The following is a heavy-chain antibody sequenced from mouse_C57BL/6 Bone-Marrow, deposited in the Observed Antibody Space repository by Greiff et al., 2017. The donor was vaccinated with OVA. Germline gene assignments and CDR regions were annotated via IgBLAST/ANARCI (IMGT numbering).Heavy chain of an antibody. CDR1: GYTFTSYD. CDR2: IYPRDGST. Sequence: VQLVESGPELVKPGASVKLSCKASGYTFTSYDINWVKQRPGQGLEWIGWIYPRDGSTKYNEKFKGKATLTVDTSSSTAYMQLSSLTSEDSAVYYCARSIYYYGSKGAMDYWGQGTSVTVSS. D-gene: IGHD1-1*01. CDR3: ARSIYYYGSKGAMDY. V-gene: IGHV1-85*01. J-gene: IGHJ4*01.